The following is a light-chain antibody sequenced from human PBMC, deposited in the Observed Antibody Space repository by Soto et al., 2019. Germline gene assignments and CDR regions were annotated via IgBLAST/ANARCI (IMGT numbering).Light chain of an antibody. J-gene: IGKJ4*01. V-gene: IGKV1-33*01. CDR1: QDISDY. CDR3: QQYDNIPLT. CDR2: DAS. Sequence: DFQMTQSPSSPSASVGDRVTITCQASQDISDYLNWYQQKPGAAPKLLIYDASNLQAGVPSRFSGSGSGTEFTFTISSLQPEDVATYYCQQYDNIPLTFGGGTKVDIK.